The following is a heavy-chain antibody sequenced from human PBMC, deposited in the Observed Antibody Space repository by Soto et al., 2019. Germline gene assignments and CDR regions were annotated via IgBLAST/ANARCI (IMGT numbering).Heavy chain of an antibody. J-gene: IGHJ6*02. V-gene: IGHV3-30-3*01. D-gene: IGHD3-10*01. CDR3: ARATGFGYCGTGGLYAALYYYYYGMDV. CDR2: ISYDGSNK. Sequence: PGGSLRLSCAASGFTFSSYAMHWVRQAPGKGLEWVAVISYDGSNKYYADSVKGRFTISRANSKNTLYLQMNSLRAEDPAVYYCARATGFGYCGTGGLYAALYYYYYGMDVWGQGTTVTL. CDR1: GFTFSSYA.